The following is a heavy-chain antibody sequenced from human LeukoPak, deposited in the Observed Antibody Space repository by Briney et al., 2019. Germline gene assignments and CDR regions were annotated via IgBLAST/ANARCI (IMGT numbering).Heavy chain of an antibody. CDR1: GGSISSGGYY. CDR3: ARATVMFGEFAT. J-gene: IGHJ5*02. Sequence: SQTLSLTCTVSGGSISSGGYYWSWIRQHPGKGLERIGYIYYSGSTYYNPSLKSRVTVSVDTSKNQFSLRLSSVTAADTAVYYCARATVMFGEFATWGQGTLVTVSS. D-gene: IGHD3-10*02. V-gene: IGHV4-31*03. CDR2: IYYSGST.